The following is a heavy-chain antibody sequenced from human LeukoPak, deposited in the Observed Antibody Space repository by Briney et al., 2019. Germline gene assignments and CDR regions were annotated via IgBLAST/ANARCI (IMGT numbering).Heavy chain of an antibody. Sequence: PSETLSLTCTVSGGSISSYYWSWIRQPAGKGLEWIGSIYTSGSTNYNPSLKSRVTMSVDTSKNQFSLKLSSVTAADTAVYYCARDASYYYGSGSPRHFDYWGQGTLVTVSS. CDR1: GGSISSYY. V-gene: IGHV4-4*07. D-gene: IGHD3-10*01. CDR3: ARDASYYYGSGSPRHFDY. J-gene: IGHJ4*02. CDR2: IYTSGST.